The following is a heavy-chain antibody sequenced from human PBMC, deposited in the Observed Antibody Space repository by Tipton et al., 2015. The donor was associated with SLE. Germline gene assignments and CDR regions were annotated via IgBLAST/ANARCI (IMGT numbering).Heavy chain of an antibody. J-gene: IGHJ4*02. D-gene: IGHD3-10*01. Sequence: SLRLSCAASGFPFSNYAMSWVRQAPGKGLEWVGFIRSKAYGGTTEYAASVKGRFAISRDDSADSAYLQMNSLKTEDTAVYYCADIGSSLKWGQGTLVTVTS. V-gene: IGHV3-49*04. CDR2: IRSKAYGGTT. CDR3: ADIGSSLK. CDR1: GFPFSNYA.